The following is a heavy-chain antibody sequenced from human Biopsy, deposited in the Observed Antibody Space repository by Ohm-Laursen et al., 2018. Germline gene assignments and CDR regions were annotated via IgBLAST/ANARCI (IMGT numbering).Heavy chain of an antibody. CDR2: IYYDGIT. CDR3: ARVAGGYAYYYGMDV. Sequence: TLSLTCAVSGYSVTNDYYWGWIRQPPGKGLEWIGNIYYDGITYYNPSLKSRVAMSVDTSKNQFSLRLTSVTAADTAVYYCARVAGGYAYYYGMDVWGQGTTVMVS. J-gene: IGHJ6*02. D-gene: IGHD5-12*01. CDR1: GYSVTNDYY. V-gene: IGHV4-38-2*01.